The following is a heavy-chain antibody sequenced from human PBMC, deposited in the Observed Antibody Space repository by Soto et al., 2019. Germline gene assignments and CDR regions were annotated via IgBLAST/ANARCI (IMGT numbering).Heavy chain of an antibody. J-gene: IGHJ4*02. CDR2: INQSGST. Sequence: QVQLQQWGAGLLKPSETLSLTCAVYGGSFSNYDWSWIRQPPGKGLEWIGEINQSGSTNHNPSLKSRVTISVDTSKNQFSLKLSSVTAADTAVYYCARGRDYWGQGTLVTVSS. V-gene: IGHV4-34*01. CDR1: GGSFSNYD. CDR3: ARGRDY.